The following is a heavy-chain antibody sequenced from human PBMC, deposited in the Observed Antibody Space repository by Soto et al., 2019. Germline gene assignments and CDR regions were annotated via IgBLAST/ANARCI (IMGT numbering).Heavy chain of an antibody. D-gene: IGHD6-13*01. Sequence: SETLSLTCTVSGGSVSSGSYYWSWIRQPPGKGLEWIGYIYYSGSTNYNPSLKSRVTISVDTSKNQFSLKLSSVTAADTAVYYCARGPFIRRQQLIKNWFDPWGQGTLVTVSS. J-gene: IGHJ5*02. CDR1: GGSVSSGSYY. V-gene: IGHV4-61*01. CDR2: IYYSGST. CDR3: ARGPFIRRQQLIKNWFDP.